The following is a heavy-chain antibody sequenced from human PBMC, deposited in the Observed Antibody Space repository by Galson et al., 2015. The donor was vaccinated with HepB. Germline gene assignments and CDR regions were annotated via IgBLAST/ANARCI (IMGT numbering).Heavy chain of an antibody. D-gene: IGHD6-19*01. V-gene: IGHV3-53*01. J-gene: IGHJ6*03. CDR2: IYSGGST. Sequence: SLRLSCAASGFTVSSNYMSWVRQAPGKGLEWVSVIYSGGSTYYADSVKGRFTISRDNSKNTLYLQMNSLRAEDTAVYYCARVLSSGWPDYYHYYMDVWGKGTTVTVSS. CDR3: ARVLSSGWPDYYHYYMDV. CDR1: GFTVSSNY.